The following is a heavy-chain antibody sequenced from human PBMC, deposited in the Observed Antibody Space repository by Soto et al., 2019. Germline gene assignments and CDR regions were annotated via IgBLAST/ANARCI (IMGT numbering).Heavy chain of an antibody. CDR1: GYTFTDYY. CDR2: INPSNGDT. CDR3: AKIGQYRVGAGQLDF. V-gene: IGHV1-2*02. J-gene: IGHJ4*02. Sequence: GASVKVSCKASGYTFTDYYVHWVRQAPGQGLEWMGWINPSNGDTNYVQKFQGRVTMTRDTSISTAYMELSRLRSDDTAMYFCAKIGQYRVGAGQLDFGGQGAQVTVS. D-gene: IGHD3-10*01.